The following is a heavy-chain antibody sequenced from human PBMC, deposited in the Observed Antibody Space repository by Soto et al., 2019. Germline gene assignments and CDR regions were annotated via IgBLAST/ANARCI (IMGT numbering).Heavy chain of an antibody. CDR1: AFSLPTRGVG. Sequence: SGPTLVNPTQTLTLTCTFSAFSLPTRGVGVGWIRQPPGKAPELLALIHWNDDKRYNPSLQSRLTITKDTSKNQVYLTLTNMDPVDTAAYYCARGLGSCGAFDYWGQGTLVTVSS. V-gene: IGHV2-5*01. J-gene: IGHJ4*02. D-gene: IGHD3-10*01. CDR2: IHWNDDK. CDR3: ARGLGSCGAFDY.